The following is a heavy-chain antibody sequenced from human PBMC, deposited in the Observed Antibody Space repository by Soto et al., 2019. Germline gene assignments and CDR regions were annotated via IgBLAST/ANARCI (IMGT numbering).Heavy chain of an antibody. D-gene: IGHD6-19*01. J-gene: IGHJ4*02. Sequence: ASVKVSCKVSGYTLTELSMHWVRQAPGKGLEWMGGFDPEDGETIYAQEFQGRVTMTEDTSTDTAYMELSSLRSEDTAVYYCATPTRGYSSGWYDYWDQGTLVTVSS. V-gene: IGHV1-24*01. CDR1: GYTLTELS. CDR3: ATPTRGYSSGWYDY. CDR2: FDPEDGET.